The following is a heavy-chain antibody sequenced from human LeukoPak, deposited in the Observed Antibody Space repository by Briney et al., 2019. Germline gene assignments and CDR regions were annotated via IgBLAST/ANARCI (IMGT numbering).Heavy chain of an antibody. CDR3: ARGPGTISVFDY. D-gene: IGHD4-17*01. V-gene: IGHV4-34*01. J-gene: IGHJ4*02. CDR1: GASFSDYY. Sequence: SETLSLTCAVYGASFSDYYWSWIRQTPGKGLEWIGEINHSGGTEYNPSLNSRVTISVDTSKNQFSLKLSSVTAADTAVYYCARGPGTISVFDYWGQGTLVTVSS. CDR2: INHSGGT.